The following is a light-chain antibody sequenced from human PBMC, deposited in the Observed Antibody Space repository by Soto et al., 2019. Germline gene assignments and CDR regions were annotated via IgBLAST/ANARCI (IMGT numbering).Light chain of an antibody. V-gene: IGLV2-14*01. CDR1: SGDVGGYNS. Sequence: QSALTQPASASGSPGQSITISCTGTSGDVGGYNSVSWYQQHPGKAPKLMIYEVSNRPSGVSNRFSGSKSGNTASLTISGLQAEDEADYYCTAFSANRVYLFGPGTKLTVL. CDR3: TAFSANRVYL. CDR2: EVS. J-gene: IGLJ1*01.